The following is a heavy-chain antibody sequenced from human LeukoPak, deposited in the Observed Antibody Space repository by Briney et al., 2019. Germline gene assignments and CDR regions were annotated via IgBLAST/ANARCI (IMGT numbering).Heavy chain of an antibody. CDR2: INSGGST. Sequence: GGSLRLSCAASGFTFSSYAMSWVRQAPGKGLEWVSAINSGGSTYYADSVKGRFTISRDNSKNTLYLQMNGLRAEDTAVYYCVKRKPYYFDYWGQGTLVTVSS. CDR1: GFTFSSYA. CDR3: VKRKPYYFDY. D-gene: IGHD1-14*01. J-gene: IGHJ4*02. V-gene: IGHV3-23*01.